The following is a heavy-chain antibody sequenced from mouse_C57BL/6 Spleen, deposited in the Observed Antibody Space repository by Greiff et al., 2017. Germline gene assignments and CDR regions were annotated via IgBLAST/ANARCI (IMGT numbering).Heavy chain of an antibody. Sequence: QVQLQQPGAELVKPGASVTLSCKASGYTFTSYWMQWVKQRPGQGLEWIGEIDPSDSYTNYNQKFKGKATLTVDTSSSTAYMQLSSLTSADSAVYYGARGAMDYWGQGTSVTVSS. V-gene: IGHV1-50*01. CDR1: GYTFTSYW. CDR3: ARGAMDY. CDR2: IDPSDSYT. J-gene: IGHJ4*01.